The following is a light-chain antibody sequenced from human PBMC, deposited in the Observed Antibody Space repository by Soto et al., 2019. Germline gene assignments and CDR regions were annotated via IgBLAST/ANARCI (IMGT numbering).Light chain of an antibody. CDR3: LQDYNYPRT. Sequence: AIQMTQSPSSLSASVGDRVTITCRASQDIRNDLGWYQQKLGKAPKLLIYAAFTLQSGVPSRFRGRRSGTDFILTLSSLQPEDFATYYCLQDYNYPRTFGKGTKVEIK. CDR1: QDIRND. CDR2: AAF. J-gene: IGKJ1*01. V-gene: IGKV1-6*01.